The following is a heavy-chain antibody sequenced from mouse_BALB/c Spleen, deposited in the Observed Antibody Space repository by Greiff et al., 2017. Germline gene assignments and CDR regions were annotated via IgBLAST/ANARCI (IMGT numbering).Heavy chain of an antibody. V-gene: IGHV2-9*02. CDR3: ARVGRYDVLYYAMDY. Sequence: QVQLQQSGPGLVAPSQSLSITCTVSGFSLTSYGVHWVRQPPGKGLEWLGVIWAGGSTNYNSALMSRLSISKDNSKSQVFLKMNSLQTDDTAMYYCARVGRYDVLYYAMDYWGQGTSVTVSS. CDR1: GFSLTSYG. CDR2: IWAGGST. D-gene: IGHD2-14*01. J-gene: IGHJ4*01.